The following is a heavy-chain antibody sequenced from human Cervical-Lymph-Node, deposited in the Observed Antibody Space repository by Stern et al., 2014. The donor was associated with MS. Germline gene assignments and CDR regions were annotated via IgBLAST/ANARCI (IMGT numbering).Heavy chain of an antibody. CDR3: AREYDFWSGYHGPFDY. V-gene: IGHV3-21*01. J-gene: IGHJ4*02. CDR2: ISSSSSYI. CDR1: GFTFSSYS. D-gene: IGHD3-3*01. Sequence: VQLVESGGGLVKPGGSLRLSCAASGFTFSSYSMNWVRQAPGKGLEWVSSISSSSSYIYYADSVKGRFTISRDNAKNSLYLQTNSLRAEDTAVYYCAREYDFWSGYHGPFDYWGQGTLVTVSS.